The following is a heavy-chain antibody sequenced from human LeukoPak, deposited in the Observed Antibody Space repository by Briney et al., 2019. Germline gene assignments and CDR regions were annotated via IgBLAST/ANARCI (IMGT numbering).Heavy chain of an antibody. V-gene: IGHV3-7*01. CDR3: AKWELYSGFYYIDY. D-gene: IGHD1-26*01. J-gene: IGHJ4*02. CDR2: IKPDGSLI. CDR1: GFTFSSYW. Sequence: GGSLRLSCAASGFTFSSYWMTWVRQGPGKGLEWVANIKPDGSLIYYVNSVKGRFTISRDNAKNSLYLQMNSLRAEDTAVYYCAKWELYSGFYYIDYWGQGTLATVSS.